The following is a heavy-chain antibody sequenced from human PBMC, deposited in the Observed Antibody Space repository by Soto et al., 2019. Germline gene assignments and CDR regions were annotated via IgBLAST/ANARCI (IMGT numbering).Heavy chain of an antibody. CDR3: ARRQYYDSSGYYYDY. J-gene: IGHJ4*02. CDR2: IDPSDSYT. CDR1: GYSFTSYW. V-gene: IGHV5-10-1*01. Sequence: GESLKISCKGSGYSFTSYWISWVRQMPGKGLEWMGRIDPSDSYTNYSPSFQGHVTISADKSISTAYLQWSSLKASDTAMYYCARRQYYDSSGYYYDYWGQGTLVTVSS. D-gene: IGHD3-22*01.